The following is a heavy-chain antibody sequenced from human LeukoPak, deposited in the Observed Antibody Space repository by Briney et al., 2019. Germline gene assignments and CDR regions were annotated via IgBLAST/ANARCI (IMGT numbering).Heavy chain of an antibody. D-gene: IGHD1-1*01. V-gene: IGHV4-4*09. Sequence: PSETLSLTCTVSGGSISSYHWSWIRQVPGKGLQWIGSIYTNGSTNYNPSPKSRVTISIDSSKNQFSLKLTSVTAADTAVYYCARTVWTYDSARPLWFDPWGQGTLVTVSS. CDR1: GGSISSYH. CDR3: ARTVWTYDSARPLWFDP. CDR2: IYTNGST. J-gene: IGHJ5*02.